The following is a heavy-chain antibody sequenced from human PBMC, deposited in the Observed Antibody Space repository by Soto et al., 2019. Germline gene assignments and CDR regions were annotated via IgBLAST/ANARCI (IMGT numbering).Heavy chain of an antibody. D-gene: IGHD6-13*01. J-gene: IGHJ5*02. Sequence: QVQLQESGPGLVKPSQTLSLTCTVSGGSISSGGYYWSWIRQHPGKGLEWIGYIYYSGSTYYNPSPQGRFTISVDTSKNQFSLKLSAVTAADTAVDYCARRAIAAAGWWFDPWGQGTLVTVSS. CDR2: IYYSGST. V-gene: IGHV4-31*03. CDR3: ARRAIAAAGWWFDP. CDR1: GGSISSGGYY.